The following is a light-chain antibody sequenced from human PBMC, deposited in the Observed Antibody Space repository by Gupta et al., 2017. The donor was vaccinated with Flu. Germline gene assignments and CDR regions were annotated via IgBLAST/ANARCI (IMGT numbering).Light chain of an antibody. Sequence: QSVLTQPPSVSGAPRQRVTISCTGSSSNIGAGYDVHWYQHPPGTAPKLLIYGDNNRPSGVPDRFSGSKSGTSASLAITGLQAEDEADYYCQSYDSSLSGRGVFGGGTKLTVL. CDR3: QSYDSSLSGRGV. V-gene: IGLV1-40*01. CDR2: GDN. CDR1: SSNIGAGYD. J-gene: IGLJ2*01.